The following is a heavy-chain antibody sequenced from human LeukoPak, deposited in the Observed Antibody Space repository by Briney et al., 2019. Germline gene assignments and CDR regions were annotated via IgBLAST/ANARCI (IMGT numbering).Heavy chain of an antibody. CDR1: GFTFSSYE. D-gene: IGHD3-10*02. Sequence: PPGGSPRLSCAASGFTFSSYEMNWVRQAPGKGLEWVSYISSSGSTIYYADSVKGRFTISRDNAKNSLYLQMNSLRAEDTAVYYCAELGITMIGGVWGKGTTVTISS. J-gene: IGHJ6*04. CDR3: AELGITMIGGV. CDR2: ISSSGSTI. V-gene: IGHV3-48*03.